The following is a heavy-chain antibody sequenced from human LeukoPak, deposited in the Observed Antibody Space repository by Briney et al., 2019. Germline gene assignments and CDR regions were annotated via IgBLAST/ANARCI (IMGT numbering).Heavy chain of an antibody. CDR2: IYYSGST. D-gene: IGHD3-3*01. J-gene: IGHJ6*02. Sequence: SETLSLTCTVSGGSISSRSYYWGWVRQPPGKGLEWIGSIYYSGSTYYNPSLKSRVTISVDTSKNQFSLKLSSVTAADTAVYYCARPVLRFFGMDVWGQGTTVTVSS. CDR1: GGSISSRSYY. CDR3: ARPVLRFFGMDV. V-gene: IGHV4-39*01.